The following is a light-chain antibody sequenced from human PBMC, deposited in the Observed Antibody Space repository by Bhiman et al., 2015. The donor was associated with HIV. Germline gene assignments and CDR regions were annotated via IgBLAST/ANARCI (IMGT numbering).Light chain of an antibody. V-gene: IGLV6-57*01. Sequence: NFMLTQPHSVSESPGKTVTISCSRSSGSIANNYVQWYQQRPGISPTTVIYEDNERPSGVPDRFSGSIDSSSNSASLTISGLKTEDEADYYCQSQRVFGGGTQLTVL. CDR3: QSQRV. CDR1: SGSIANNY. J-gene: IGLJ3*02. CDR2: EDN.